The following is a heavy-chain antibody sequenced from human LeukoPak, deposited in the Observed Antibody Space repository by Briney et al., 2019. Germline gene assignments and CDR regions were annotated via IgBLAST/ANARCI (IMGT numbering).Heavy chain of an antibody. CDR1: GSTFGSYD. CDR3: ARYCSSTSCQLDAFDI. CDR2: MNPNSGDT. V-gene: IGHV1-8*02. D-gene: IGHD2-2*01. Sequence: ASVKASCKASGSTFGSYDINWVRQATGQGLEWMGWMNPNSGDTGYTPRFQGRVTMTRDTSISTAYMELSSLRSEDTAVYYCARYCSSTSCQLDAFDIWGQGTMVTVSS. J-gene: IGHJ3*02.